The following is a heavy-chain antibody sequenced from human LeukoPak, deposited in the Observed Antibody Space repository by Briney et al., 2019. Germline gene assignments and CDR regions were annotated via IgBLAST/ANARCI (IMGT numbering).Heavy chain of an antibody. V-gene: IGHV3-23*01. CDR3: AKGAYCGGDCYSLFDY. Sequence: GGSLRRSCAASGLTFSIYAMGWVRQAPGKGLEWVSAISASGGITNYADSVKGRVTISRDNFKNTLYLQMDSLRAEDTALYYCAKGAYCGGDCYSLFDYWGQGTLVTVSS. J-gene: IGHJ4*02. CDR1: GLTFSIYA. D-gene: IGHD2-21*02. CDR2: ISASGGIT.